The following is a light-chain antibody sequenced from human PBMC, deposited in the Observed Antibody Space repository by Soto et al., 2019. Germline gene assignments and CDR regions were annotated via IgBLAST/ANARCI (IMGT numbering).Light chain of an antibody. V-gene: IGKV3-15*01. CDR1: QSVSSN. J-gene: IGKJ4*01. CDR3: QQYNDWPLT. CDR2: GAS. Sequence: EIVMTQSPATLSVSPGERATLSSRASQSVSSNLAWYQQKPGQAPRLLIYGASTRATGIPARFSGSGSGTEFTLTISSLLSEDFIVYYCQQYNDWPLTFGGGTKVEIK.